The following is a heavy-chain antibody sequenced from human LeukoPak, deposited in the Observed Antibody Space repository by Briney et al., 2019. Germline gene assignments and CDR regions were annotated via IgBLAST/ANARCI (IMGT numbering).Heavy chain of an antibody. CDR1: GFTFSSYA. CDR3: ARDPSDYDFWSGQLEYGMDV. V-gene: IGHV3-30-3*01. J-gene: IGHJ6*02. Sequence: GGSLRLSCAASGFTFSSYAMHWVRQAPGKGLEWVAVISYDGSSKYHADSVEGRFTTSRDNSKNTLYLQMNTLRPDDTAVFYCARDPSDYDFWSGQLEYGMDVWGQGTTVTVSS. CDR2: ISYDGSSK. D-gene: IGHD3-3*01.